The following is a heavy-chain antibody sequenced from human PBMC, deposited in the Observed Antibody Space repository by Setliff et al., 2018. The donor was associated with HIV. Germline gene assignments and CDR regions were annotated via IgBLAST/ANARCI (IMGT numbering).Heavy chain of an antibody. CDR1: GDSITSGGYS. CDR3: ARENGWLFGWFDP. Sequence: SETLSLTCTVSGDSITSGGYSWTWIRQPPGKALEWVGYIYYSGRASHSGSTYYNPSVASRITISGDTSKNQFSLKLTSVTAADTAIYYCARENGWLFGWFDPWGQGTPVTVSS. D-gene: IGHD3-22*01. J-gene: IGHJ5*02. V-gene: IGHV4-30-4*08. CDR2: IYYSGRASHSGST.